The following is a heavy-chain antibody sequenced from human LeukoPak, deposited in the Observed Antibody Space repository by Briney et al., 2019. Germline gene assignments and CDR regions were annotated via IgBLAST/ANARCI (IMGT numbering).Heavy chain of an antibody. D-gene: IGHD4-17*01. Sequence: SVKVSCKASGGTFSSYAISWVRQSPGQGLEWMGGIIPIFGTANYAQKFQGRVTITAEESTSTAYMELSSLRSEDTAVYYCARTLFDYGDYVVYFDYWGQGTLVTVSS. CDR1: GGTFSSYA. CDR2: IIPIFGTA. J-gene: IGHJ4*02. CDR3: ARTLFDYGDYVVYFDY. V-gene: IGHV1-69*13.